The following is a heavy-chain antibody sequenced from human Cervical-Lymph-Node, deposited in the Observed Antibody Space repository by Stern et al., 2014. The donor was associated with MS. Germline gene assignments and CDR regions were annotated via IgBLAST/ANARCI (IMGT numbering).Heavy chain of an antibody. CDR2: INQDESQR. D-gene: IGHD6-13*01. J-gene: IGHJ5*01. CDR3: AREAADVTWSWFDS. CDR1: GFTFGSFW. Sequence: EVQLVESGGGLVQPGGSLRLSCEASGFTFGSFWMSWVRQAPGKGLEWVANINQDESQRYYVDSVKGRFTISRDNAKKSLYLQVNSLRAEDTAVYYCAREAADVTWSWFDSWGQGTPVTVSS. V-gene: IGHV3-7*03.